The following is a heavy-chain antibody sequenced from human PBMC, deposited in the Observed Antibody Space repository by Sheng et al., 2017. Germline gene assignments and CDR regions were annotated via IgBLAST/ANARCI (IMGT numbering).Heavy chain of an antibody. CDR3: ARGSESMVVPRY. CDR2: LYSGGDT. V-gene: IGHV3-66*01. CDR1: GFTVSSNY. D-gene: IGHD2-15*01. J-gene: IGHJ4*02. Sequence: PASGFTVSSNYMSWVRQAPGKGLEWVSVLYSGGDTYYADSVKGRYTISRDNSKNTLYLQMNSLRAEDTAVYYCARGSESMVVPRYWGQGTLVTVSS.